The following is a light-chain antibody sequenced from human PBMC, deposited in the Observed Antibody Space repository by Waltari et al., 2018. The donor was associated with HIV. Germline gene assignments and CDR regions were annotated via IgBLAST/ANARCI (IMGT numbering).Light chain of an antibody. Sequence: QSALTQPASVSGSPGQSLTISCTGTSSDVGGYNYVSWYQQHPGKAPKPMIYDFSKLPSGVYKRCSGSRSGNSASLNISGLQAEDEADYYCSSYTSSSTWVFGGGTKLTVL. V-gene: IGLV2-14*03. J-gene: IGLJ3*02. CDR1: SSDVGGYNY. CDR2: DFS. CDR3: SSYTSSSTWV.